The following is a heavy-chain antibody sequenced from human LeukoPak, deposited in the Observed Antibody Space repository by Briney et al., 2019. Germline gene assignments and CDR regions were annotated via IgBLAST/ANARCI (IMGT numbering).Heavy chain of an antibody. D-gene: IGHD2-15*01. CDR1: GYSITYYW. V-gene: IGHV5-51*01. CDR3: ARQEYCSGGSCYTWFDP. Sequence: ESLKISCKGSGYSITYYWIGWVRQMPGKGLEWMGIIYPADSDIRYSPSFQGQVTISADKSISTAYLQWSSLKASDTAMYYCARQEYCSGGSCYTWFDPWGQGTLVTVSS. CDR2: IYPADSDI. J-gene: IGHJ5*02.